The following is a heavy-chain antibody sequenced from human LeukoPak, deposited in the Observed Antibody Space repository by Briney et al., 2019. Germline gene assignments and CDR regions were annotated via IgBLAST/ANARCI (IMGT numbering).Heavy chain of an antibody. V-gene: IGHV4-39*07. CDR1: GGSISSSSYY. CDR3: ARAPALNILTGSRPAEYFQH. Sequence: PSETLSLTCTVSGGSISSSSYYWGWIRQPPGKGLEWIGSIYYSGSTYYNPSLKSRVTISVDTSKNQFSLKLSSVTAADTAVYYCARAPALNILTGSRPAEYFQHWGQGTLVTVSS. CDR2: IYYSGST. D-gene: IGHD3-9*01. J-gene: IGHJ1*01.